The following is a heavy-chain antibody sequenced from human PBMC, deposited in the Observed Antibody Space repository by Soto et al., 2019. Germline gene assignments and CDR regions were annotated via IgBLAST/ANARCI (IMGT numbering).Heavy chain of an antibody. V-gene: IGHV3-23*01. D-gene: IGHD6-25*01. CDR1: GFTFSNYA. CDR2: ISGSGGTT. CDR3: AKFFVETGSNSGWPWSFHY. Sequence: VQLLDSGGGLVQPGRSLRLSCAAYGFTFSNYAMSWVRQAPGQGLDWVSAISGSGGTTYYADSVKGRFTISRDNSKNTLFLQMNSLRAEDAAVYYCAKFFVETGSNSGWPWSFHYWGQGTLVTVSS. J-gene: IGHJ4*02.